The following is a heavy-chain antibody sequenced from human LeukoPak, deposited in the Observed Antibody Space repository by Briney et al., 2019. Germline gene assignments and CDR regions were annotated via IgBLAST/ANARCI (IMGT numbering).Heavy chain of an antibody. CDR1: GFTFSSYW. Sequence: GGSLRLSCAASGFTFSSYWMSWVRQAPGRGLEWVANIKQDGSEKHYVDSVKGRFTISRDNAKKSLYLQMNSLRAEDTAVYYCAREGGYNVDYWGQGTLVTVSS. CDR3: AREGGYNVDY. D-gene: IGHD5-24*01. V-gene: IGHV3-7*01. J-gene: IGHJ4*02. CDR2: IKQDGSEK.